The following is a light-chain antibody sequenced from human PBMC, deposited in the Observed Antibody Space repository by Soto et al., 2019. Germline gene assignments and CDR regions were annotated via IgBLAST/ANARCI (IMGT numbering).Light chain of an antibody. V-gene: IGLV1-44*01. CDR2: TND. J-gene: IGLJ1*01. CDR1: TSNIGTNT. Sequence: LTQPPSASGTPGQRVTLSCSGSTSNIGTNTVNWFQHVPGSAPKLLIYTNDQRPSGVPDRFSGSRSGTSASLSISGLQSEDEADYYCATWDDSVYVFGTGTKLTVL. CDR3: ATWDDSVYV.